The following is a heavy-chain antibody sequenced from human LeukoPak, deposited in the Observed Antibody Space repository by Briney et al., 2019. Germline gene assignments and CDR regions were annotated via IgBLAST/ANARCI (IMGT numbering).Heavy chain of an antibody. CDR2: IYSGGST. CDR3: ARDSVPPPDIVVVPAAYGMDV. V-gene: IGHV3-66*01. J-gene: IGHJ6*02. CDR1: GFTVSSNY. D-gene: IGHD2-2*01. Sequence: GGSLRLSCAASGFTVSSNYMSWVRQAPGKGLEWVSVIYSGGSTYYADSVKGRFTISRDNSKNTLYLQMNSLRAEDTAVYYCARDSVPPPDIVVVPAAYGMDVWGQGTTVPVSS.